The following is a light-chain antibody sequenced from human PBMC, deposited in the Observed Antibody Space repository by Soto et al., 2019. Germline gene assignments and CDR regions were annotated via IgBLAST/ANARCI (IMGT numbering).Light chain of an antibody. CDR1: SSDVGGYNY. Sequence: QSVLTQPPSASGSPGQSVTLSCTGTSSDVGGYNYVSWYQQHPGKAPKLMIYDVSKRPSGVPDRFSGSKSGNTASLTVSGLQAEDEADYYCSSYAGSNTDVFGTGAKLTVL. V-gene: IGLV2-8*01. J-gene: IGLJ1*01. CDR3: SSYAGSNTDV. CDR2: DVS.